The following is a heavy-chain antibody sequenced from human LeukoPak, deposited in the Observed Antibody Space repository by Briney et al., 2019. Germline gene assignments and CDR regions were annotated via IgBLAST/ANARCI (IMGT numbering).Heavy chain of an antibody. CDR3: ARVKSLGARAPFDI. CDR2: IYYSGST. CDR1: GGSLSSYY. J-gene: IGHJ3*02. Sequence: PSETLSLTCTVSGGSLSSYYWSWIRQPPGKGLEWIGYIYYSGSTNYNPSLKSRVTISVDTSKNQFSLKLSSVTAADTAVYYCARVKSLGARAPFDIWGQGTMVTVSS. V-gene: IGHV4-59*01. D-gene: IGHD1-26*01.